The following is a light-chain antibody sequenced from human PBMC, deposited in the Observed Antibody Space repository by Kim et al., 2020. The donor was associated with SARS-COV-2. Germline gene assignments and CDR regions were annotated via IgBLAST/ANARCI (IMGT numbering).Light chain of an antibody. CDR3: QQYYSTPRT. J-gene: IGKJ1*01. Sequence: ATIHCKSSQSVLYWSNNKNYLAWYQQKPGQPPKLVIYWASTRESGVPDRFSGSGSGTDFTLTISSLQAEDVAVYYCQQYYSTPRTFGQGTKVDIK. CDR1: QSVLYWSNNKNY. CDR2: WAS. V-gene: IGKV4-1*01.